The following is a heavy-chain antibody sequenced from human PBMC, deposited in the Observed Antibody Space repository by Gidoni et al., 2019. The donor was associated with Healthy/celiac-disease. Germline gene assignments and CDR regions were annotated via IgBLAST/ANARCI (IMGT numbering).Heavy chain of an antibody. V-gene: IGHV4-59*01. Sequence: QVQLPESGPGLVKPSETLSLTCTVSGGSIRSYYWSWIRQPPGKGLEWIGYIYYSGSTNYTPSLKSRVTISVDTSKNQFSLKLSSVTAADTAVYYWARSGGVAAAGPGGDLVDTWGQGTLVTVSS. CDR1: GGSIRSYY. J-gene: IGHJ5*02. CDR2: IYYSGST. CDR3: ARSGGVAAAGPGGDLVDT. D-gene: IGHD6-13*01.